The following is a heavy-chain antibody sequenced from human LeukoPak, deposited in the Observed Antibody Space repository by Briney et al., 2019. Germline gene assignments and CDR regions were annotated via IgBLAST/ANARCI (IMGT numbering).Heavy chain of an antibody. Sequence: GGSLRLSCVASGFDFSGYAMTWVRQAPGRGLEWVSTIGAYAARTYYADSVKGRFTISRDNSKNTLYLQMNSLRAEDTAVYYCARVGYDSSGYYIHFDYWGQGTLVTVFS. CDR1: GFDFSGYA. J-gene: IGHJ4*02. V-gene: IGHV3-23*01. CDR3: ARVGYDSSGYYIHFDY. D-gene: IGHD3-22*01. CDR2: IGAYAART.